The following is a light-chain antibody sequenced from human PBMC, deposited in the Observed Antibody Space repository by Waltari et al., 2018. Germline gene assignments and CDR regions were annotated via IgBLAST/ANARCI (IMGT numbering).Light chain of an antibody. CDR2: AAS. J-gene: IGKJ1*01. CDR1: QSFSSY. Sequence: DIQMTQSPSSLSASVGDRGTITCRTSQSFSSYLNWYQQKPGKAPKLLIYAASNLRSGVPSRFSGSGSGTDFTLTISSLQPEDFATYYCQQLNSYPWTFGQGTKVEIK. CDR3: QQLNSYPWT. V-gene: IGKV1-9*01.